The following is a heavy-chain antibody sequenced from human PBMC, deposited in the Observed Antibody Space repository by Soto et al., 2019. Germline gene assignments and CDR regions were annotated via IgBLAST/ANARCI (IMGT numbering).Heavy chain of an antibody. CDR3: AQGYCSSTSCSPYHYYGMDV. J-gene: IGHJ6*02. V-gene: IGHV4-31*03. D-gene: IGHD2-2*01. Sequence: SETLSLTCTVSGGSISSGGYYWSWIRQHPGKGLEWIGYIYYSGSTYYNPSLKSRVTISVDTSKNQFSLKLSSVTAADTAVYYCAQGYCSSTSCSPYHYYGMDVWGQGTTVTVSS. CDR1: GGSISSGGYY. CDR2: IYYSGST.